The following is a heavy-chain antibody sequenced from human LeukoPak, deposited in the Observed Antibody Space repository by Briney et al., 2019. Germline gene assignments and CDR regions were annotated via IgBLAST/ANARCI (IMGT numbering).Heavy chain of an antibody. CDR1: GGTFSSYA. Sequence: SVKVSCKASGGTFSSYAIRWVRQAPGQGLEWMGRIIPILGIANYAQKFQGRATITADKSTSTAYMELSSLRSEDTAVYYCARVFSSSWYLYFDYWGQGTLVTVSS. V-gene: IGHV1-69*04. CDR3: ARVFSSSWYLYFDY. D-gene: IGHD6-13*01. CDR2: IIPILGIA. J-gene: IGHJ4*02.